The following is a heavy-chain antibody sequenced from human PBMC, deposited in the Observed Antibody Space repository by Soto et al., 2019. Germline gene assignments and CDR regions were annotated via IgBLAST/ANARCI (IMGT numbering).Heavy chain of an antibody. J-gene: IGHJ6*02. CDR1: GFTVGSHA. D-gene: IGHD2-8*01. CDR3: TRSRRSILMVYGFGGMDV. Sequence: PGGSLRLSCAASGFTVGSHAMSWVRQAPGKGLEWVSSISGSGDGTYYGDSAKGRFTISRDSSSSTLYLQMDNLRGEDTAVYFCTRSRRSILMVYGFGGMDVWGQGTTVTVSS. V-gene: IGHV3-23*01. CDR2: ISGSGDGT.